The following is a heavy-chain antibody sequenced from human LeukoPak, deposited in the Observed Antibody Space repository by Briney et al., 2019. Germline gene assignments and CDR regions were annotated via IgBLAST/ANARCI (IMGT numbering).Heavy chain of an antibody. J-gene: IGHJ3*02. CDR2: IYSGGST. Sequence: GGSLRLSCAASGFTVSSNYMSWVRQAPGKGLEWVSVIYSGGSTYYADSVKGRFTISRDNSKNTLYLQMNSLRAEDTAVYYCAKDVGATLPRGAFDIWGQGTMVTVSS. CDR3: AKDVGATLPRGAFDI. D-gene: IGHD1-26*01. V-gene: IGHV3-66*01. CDR1: GFTVSSNY.